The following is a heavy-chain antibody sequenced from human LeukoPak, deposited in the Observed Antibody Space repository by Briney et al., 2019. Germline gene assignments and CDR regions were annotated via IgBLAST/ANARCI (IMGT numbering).Heavy chain of an antibody. J-gene: IGHJ6*02. V-gene: IGHV4-34*01. D-gene: IGHD6-13*01. CDR2: VNHSGST. CDR1: GGSFSGYY. CDR3: ASRRQLAQYYYYGMAV. Sequence: PSETLSLTCAVYGGSFSGYYWNWIRQPPGKGLGWIGEVNHSGSTNYNPSLKSRVTISVDMSKNQFSLKLTSVTAADTAVYYCASRRQLAQYYYYGMAVWGQGTTVTVSS.